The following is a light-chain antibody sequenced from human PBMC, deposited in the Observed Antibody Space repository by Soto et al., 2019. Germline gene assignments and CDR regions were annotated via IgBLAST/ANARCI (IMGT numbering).Light chain of an antibody. CDR1: SSDVGGYNY. Sequence: QSVLTQPASVSGSPGQSITISCTGNSSDVGGYNYVSWYQQHPGKAPKLMIYDVTNRPSGVSNRFSGSKSGNTASLTISGLQAEDEADYYCSSYTDSSTLVVFGGGTKLTVL. CDR3: SSYTDSSTLVV. CDR2: DVT. J-gene: IGLJ2*01. V-gene: IGLV2-14*03.